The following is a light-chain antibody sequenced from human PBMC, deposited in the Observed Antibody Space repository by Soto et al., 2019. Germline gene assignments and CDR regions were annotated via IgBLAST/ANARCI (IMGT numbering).Light chain of an antibody. V-gene: IGLV2-14*03. J-gene: IGLJ1*01. CDR2: DVS. CDR3: YSYTTSNTYV. CDR1: SSVVGAYNY. Sequence: QSALTQPASVSGSPGQSIAISCTGTSSVVGAYNYVSWYQHRPGKVPQLLIYDVSDRPSGVSNRFSGSKSGNTASLTISGLQAEDEAFYYCYSYTTSNTYVFGTGTKVTVL.